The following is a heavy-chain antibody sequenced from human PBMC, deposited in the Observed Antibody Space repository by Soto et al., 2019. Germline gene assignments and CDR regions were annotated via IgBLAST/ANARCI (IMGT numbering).Heavy chain of an antibody. CDR2: LSYDGTYK. D-gene: IGHD3-10*01. Sequence: PGGSLRLSCAASGFTFSIFGMHCVRQAPGKGLEWVAVLSYDGTYKYYADSVKGHFTISRDNSKNTLFLQMNSLRPEDTAVYYCAKDKAQYGSGYFYGMDVWGQGTAVTVSS. V-gene: IGHV3-30*18. J-gene: IGHJ6*02. CDR1: GFTFSIFG. CDR3: AKDKAQYGSGYFYGMDV.